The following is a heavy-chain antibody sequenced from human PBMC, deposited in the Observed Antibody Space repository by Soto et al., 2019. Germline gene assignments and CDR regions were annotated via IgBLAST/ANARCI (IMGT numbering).Heavy chain of an antibody. D-gene: IGHD6-19*01. V-gene: IGHV1-24*01. CDR3: ATSRALRPTKPWLVRSRRPTEYFQH. J-gene: IGHJ1*01. Sequence: ASVKVSCKVSGYTLTELFMLWVRQAPGQGREWMGGFDPVDGETIYAQKFQGRVTKTEDTYTDTAYMELSSLRSEDTAVYYCATSRALRPTKPWLVRSRRPTEYFQHWGQGTLVTVSS. CDR2: FDPVDGET. CDR1: GYTLTELF.